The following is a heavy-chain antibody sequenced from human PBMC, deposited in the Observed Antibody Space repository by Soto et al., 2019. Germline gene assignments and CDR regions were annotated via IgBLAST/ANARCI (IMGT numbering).Heavy chain of an antibody. CDR3: ATTPPMVRGVIIKERRFDP. CDR2: FDPEDGET. CDR1: GYTLTELS. J-gene: IGHJ5*02. D-gene: IGHD3-10*01. Sequence: VASVKVSCKVSGYTLTELSMHWVRQAPGKGLEWMGGFDPEDGETIYAQKFQGRVTMTEDTSTDTAYMELSSLRSEDTAVYYCATTPPMVRGVIIKERRFDPWGQGTLVTVSS. V-gene: IGHV1-24*01.